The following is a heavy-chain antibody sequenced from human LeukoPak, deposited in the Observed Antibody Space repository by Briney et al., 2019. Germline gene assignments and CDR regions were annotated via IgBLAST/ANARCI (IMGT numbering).Heavy chain of an antibody. V-gene: IGHV1-69*05. CDR2: IIPIFGTA. CDR3: ARGGDLRYYYMDV. CDR1: GYTFTSYD. D-gene: IGHD3-3*01. J-gene: IGHJ6*03. Sequence: SVEVSCKASGYTFTSYDINWVRQATGQGLEWMGGIIPIFGTANYAQKFQGRVTITTDESTSTAYMELSSLRSEDTAVYYCARGGDLRYYYMDVWGKGTTVTVSS.